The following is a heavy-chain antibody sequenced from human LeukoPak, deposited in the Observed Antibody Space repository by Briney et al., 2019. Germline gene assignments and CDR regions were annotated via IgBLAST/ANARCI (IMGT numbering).Heavy chain of an antibody. Sequence: SSETLSLTCTVSGGSISSYYWSWIRQPPGKGLEWIGYIYYSGSTNCNPSLKSRVTISVDTSKNQFSLKLSSVTAADTAVYYCAGGYSYGWSGYYYGMDVWGQGTTVTVSS. D-gene: IGHD5-18*01. CDR3: AGGYSYGWSGYYYGMDV. CDR1: GGSISSYY. J-gene: IGHJ6*02. V-gene: IGHV4-59*01. CDR2: IYYSGST.